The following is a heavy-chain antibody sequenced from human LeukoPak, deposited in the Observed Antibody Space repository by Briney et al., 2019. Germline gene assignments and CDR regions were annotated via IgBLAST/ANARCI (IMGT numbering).Heavy chain of an antibody. CDR1: GFSFNHYA. Sequence: GESLRLSCAASGFSFNHYAMYWVRQAPGKGLEWVSSIDATGAATYYADSVNGRFTISRDNSKNTFYLQMDSLRADDTAVYSCAKGSGSGWYGWFAPRGQGTLVTVSS. J-gene: IGHJ5*02. CDR2: IDATGAAT. D-gene: IGHD6-19*01. V-gene: IGHV3-23*01. CDR3: AKGSGSGWYGWFAP.